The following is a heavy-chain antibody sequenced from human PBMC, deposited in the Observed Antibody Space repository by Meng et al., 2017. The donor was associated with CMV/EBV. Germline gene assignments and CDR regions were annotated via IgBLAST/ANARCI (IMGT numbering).Heavy chain of an antibody. J-gene: IGHJ5*02. CDR3: ARGPSSYSSSWYRWFDP. Sequence: GGSLRLSCAASGFTFSDYYMSWIRQAPGKGLEWVSSISSSSSYIYYADSVKGRFTISRDNAKNSLYLQMNSLRAEDTAVYYCARGPSSYSSSWYRWFDPWGQGTLVTVSS. CDR1: GFTFSDYY. CDR2: ISSSSSYI. D-gene: IGHD6-13*01. V-gene: IGHV3-11*06.